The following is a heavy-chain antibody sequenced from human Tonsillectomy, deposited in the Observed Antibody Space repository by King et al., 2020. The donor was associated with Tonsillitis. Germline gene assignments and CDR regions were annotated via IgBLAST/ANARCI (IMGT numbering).Heavy chain of an antibody. Sequence: VQLVESGGGVVQPGRSLRLSCAASGFTFSNYAMHWVRQAPGKGLEWVAVISDDGSNKYYADSVKGRFTISRDNSKNTLYLQMNSLRAEDTAVYYCARVGTRGSYGSWGHGTLVTVSS. J-gene: IGHJ5*01. CDR3: ARVGTRGSYGS. CDR1: GFTFSNYA. V-gene: IGHV3-30-3*01. D-gene: IGHD1-26*01. CDR2: ISDDGSNK.